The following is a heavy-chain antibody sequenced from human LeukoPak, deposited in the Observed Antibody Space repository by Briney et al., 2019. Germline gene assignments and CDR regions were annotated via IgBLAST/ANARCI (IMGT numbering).Heavy chain of an antibody. CDR3: ARHIPLWGYYGSNSDAFDI. J-gene: IGHJ3*02. V-gene: IGHV4-39*01. Sequence: SKTLSLTCTVSGDSIRSSAYYWGWSRQPPGKGLRWIGSIYFSGNTDYNPSLKSRVTISIHTSKNQFSLKLTSVSAADTAVYYCARHIPLWGYYGSNSDAFDIWGQGTMVTVSS. CDR2: IYFSGNT. D-gene: IGHD3-16*01. CDR1: GDSIRSSAYY.